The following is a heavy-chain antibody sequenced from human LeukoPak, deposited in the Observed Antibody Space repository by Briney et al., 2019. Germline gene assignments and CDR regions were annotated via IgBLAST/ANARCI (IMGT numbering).Heavy chain of an antibody. V-gene: IGHV3-9*01. Sequence: PGGSLRLSCAASGFTFDDYAMHWVRQAPGKGLEWVSGISWNSGSIGYADSVKGRFTISRDNAKNSLYLQMNSLRAEGTALYYCAKDKYSSGWYYFDYWGQGTLVTVSS. CDR3: AKDKYSSGWYYFDY. CDR1: GFTFDDYA. J-gene: IGHJ4*02. D-gene: IGHD6-19*01. CDR2: ISWNSGSI.